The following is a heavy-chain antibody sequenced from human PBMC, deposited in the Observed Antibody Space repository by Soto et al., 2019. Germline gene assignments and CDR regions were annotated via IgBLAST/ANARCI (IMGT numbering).Heavy chain of an antibody. J-gene: IGHJ3*02. CDR3: AREAYCSGGSCFREDAFDI. V-gene: IGHV4-31*03. CDR2: IYYSGST. CDR1: GGSISSGGYY. Sequence: QVQLQESGPGLVKPSQTLSLTCTVSGGSISSGGYYWSWIRQHPGKGLEWIGYIYYSGSTYYNPSLKSRVTISVDTSKNQFSLKLGSVTAADTTVYYCAREAYCSGGSCFREDAFDIWGQGTMVTVSS. D-gene: IGHD2-15*01.